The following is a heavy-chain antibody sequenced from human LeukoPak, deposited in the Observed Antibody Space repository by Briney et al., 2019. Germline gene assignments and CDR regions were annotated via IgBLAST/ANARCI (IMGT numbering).Heavy chain of an antibody. Sequence: SETLSLTCAVYGGSFSGYYWSWIRQSPGKGLEWIAEINLSGTINWNPSLKRRVTISLDTSKNQFSLKLSSVTAADTAVYYCARRMENYDVLNMDAFDIWGHGTRVTVSS. V-gene: IGHV4-34*01. CDR1: GGSFSGYY. CDR3: ARRMENYDVLNMDAFDI. CDR2: INLSGTI. D-gene: IGHD3-9*01. J-gene: IGHJ3*02.